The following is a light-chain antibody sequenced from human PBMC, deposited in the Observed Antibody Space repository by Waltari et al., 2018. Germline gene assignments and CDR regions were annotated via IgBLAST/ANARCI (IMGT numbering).Light chain of an antibody. CDR1: QSVFYSARNKNY. J-gene: IGKJ4*01. CDR2: ATS. Sequence: DIVMTQSPDSLAVSLGERATINCKSSQSVFYSARNKNYLIWYQQKPGQPPKLLIYATSTRESGVPDRFIGSGSGTDFTLTISSLQAEDVAVYFCHQYYTYPLTFGGGTKVEIK. CDR3: HQYYTYPLT. V-gene: IGKV4-1*01.